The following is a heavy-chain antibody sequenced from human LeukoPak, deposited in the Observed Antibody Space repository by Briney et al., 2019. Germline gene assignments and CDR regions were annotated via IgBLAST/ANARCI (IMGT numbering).Heavy chain of an antibody. CDR3: ANGGNPPSAFDI. CDR1: GGTFSSYA. CDR2: IIPIFGTA. D-gene: IGHD4-23*01. J-gene: IGHJ3*02. V-gene: IGHV1-69*05. Sequence: SVMVSCKASGGTFSSYAISWVRQAPGQGLEWMGGIIPIFGTANYAQKFQGRVTITTDESTSTAYMELSSLRSEDTAVYYCANGGNPPSAFDIWGQGTMVTVSS.